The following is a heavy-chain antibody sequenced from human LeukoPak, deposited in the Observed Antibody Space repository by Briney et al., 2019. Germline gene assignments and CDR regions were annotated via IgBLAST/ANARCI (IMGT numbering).Heavy chain of an antibody. CDR1: GGSINNYY. D-gene: IGHD3-10*01. CDR3: ARANYGSGHNYFDY. CDR2: IYPSGTT. V-gene: IGHV4-4*07. J-gene: IGHJ4*02. Sequence: SETLSLTCTVSGGSINNYYWSWIRQPAGKGLEWIGRIYPSGTTNYNPSLKSRVTMSVDTSKNQFPLRLSSVTAADTAVYYCARANYGSGHNYFDYWGQGTLVTVSS.